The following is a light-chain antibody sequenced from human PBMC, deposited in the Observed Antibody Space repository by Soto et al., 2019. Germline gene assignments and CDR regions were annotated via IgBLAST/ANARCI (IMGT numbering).Light chain of an antibody. V-gene: IGLV4-69*01. CDR1: TGHTSHA. Sequence: QLVLTQPPSASASLGASVKLTCTLSTGHTSHAIAWHQQQPEKGPRYLMKVNSDGSHTKGDGIPDRFSGSSSGPERFLIISTLQSEDEADYYCQTWGTGIVVFGGGTKLTV. CDR3: QTWGTGIVV. J-gene: IGLJ3*02. CDR2: VNSDGSH.